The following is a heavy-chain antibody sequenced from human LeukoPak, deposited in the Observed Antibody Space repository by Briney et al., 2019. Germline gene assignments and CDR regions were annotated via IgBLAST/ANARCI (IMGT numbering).Heavy chain of an antibody. CDR1: GFTFDDYG. J-gene: IGHJ4*02. D-gene: IGHD2-2*03. V-gene: IGHV3-20*04. Sequence: AGGSLRLSCAASGFTFDDYGMSWVRQAPGKGLEWVSGINWNGGSTGYTDSVKGRFTISRDNAKNSLYLQMNSLRAEDTAVYYCARVLDIVVVPAAIASDYWGQGTLVTVSS. CDR2: INWNGGST. CDR3: ARVLDIVVVPAAIASDY.